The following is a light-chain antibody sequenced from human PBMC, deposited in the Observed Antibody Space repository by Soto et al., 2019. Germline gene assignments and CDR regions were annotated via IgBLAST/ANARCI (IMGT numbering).Light chain of an antibody. Sequence: DIQMTQSPSSLSASVGDRVTITCRASLGISNFLAWYQQKPGKVPKLLISAATTLQSGVPSRFSGRGSGTDFTLTISSLQPEDVATYYCQQYGSSYTFGQGTKLEIK. CDR1: LGISNF. V-gene: IGKV1-27*01. CDR3: QQYGSSYT. J-gene: IGKJ2*01. CDR2: AAT.